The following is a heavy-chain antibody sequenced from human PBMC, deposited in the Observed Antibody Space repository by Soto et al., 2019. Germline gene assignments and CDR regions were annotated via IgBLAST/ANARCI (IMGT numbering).Heavy chain of an antibody. V-gene: IGHV1-24*01. J-gene: IGHJ6*02. CDR1: GYTLAELS. CDR3: ATVAGKGTYYYYGMDV. Sequence: ASVKVSCKVSGYTLAELSMHWVRQAPGKGLEWMGGFDPEDGETIYAQKFQDRVTMTEDTSTDTAYMELSSLRSEDTAVYYCATVAGKGTYYYYGMDVWGQGTTVTVSS. D-gene: IGHD6-19*01. CDR2: FDPEDGET.